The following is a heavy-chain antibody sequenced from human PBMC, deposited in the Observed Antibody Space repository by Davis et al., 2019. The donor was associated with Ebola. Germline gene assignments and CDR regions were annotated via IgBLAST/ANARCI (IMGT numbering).Heavy chain of an antibody. Sequence: PGGSLRLSCAASGFTFSDYALHWVRQAPVKGLAWVAVISHDGSNTYYADSVKGRFTISRDNYESTLYLQMNSLRAEDTAVYYCTREDWGSSYFDFSGQGTLVTVSP. CDR3: TREDWGSSYFDF. V-gene: IGHV3-30-3*01. CDR1: GFTFSDYA. CDR2: ISHDGSNT. D-gene: IGHD7-27*01. J-gene: IGHJ4*02.